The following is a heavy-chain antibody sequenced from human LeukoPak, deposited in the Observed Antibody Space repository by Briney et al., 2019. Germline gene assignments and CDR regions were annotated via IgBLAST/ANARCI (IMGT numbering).Heavy chain of an antibody. CDR2: INPNSGGT. V-gene: IGHV1-2*02. CDR1: GYTFTGYY. D-gene: IGHD3-10*01. CDR3: ARDLQRHGSGSPRSPSGY. J-gene: IGHJ4*02. Sequence: GASVKVSCKASGYTFTGYYMHWVRQAPGQGLEWMGWINPNSGGTNYAQKFQGRVTMTRDTSISTAYMELSRLRSDDTAVYYCARDLQRHGSGSPRSPSGYWGQGTLVTVSS.